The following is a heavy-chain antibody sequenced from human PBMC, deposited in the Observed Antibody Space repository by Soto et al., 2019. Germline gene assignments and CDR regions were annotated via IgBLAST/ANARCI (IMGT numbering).Heavy chain of an antibody. CDR1: GFTFSNAW. J-gene: IGHJ4*02. Sequence: PGGSLRLSCAASGFTFSNAWMSWVRQAPGKGLEWVGRIKSKTDGGTTDYAAPVKGRFTISRGDSKNTLYLQMNSLKTEDTAVYYCTTEIQLWLGTHQDLGRDYWGQGTLVTVSS. CDR3: TTEIQLWLGTHQDLGRDY. CDR2: IKSKTDGGTT. V-gene: IGHV3-15*01. D-gene: IGHD5-18*01.